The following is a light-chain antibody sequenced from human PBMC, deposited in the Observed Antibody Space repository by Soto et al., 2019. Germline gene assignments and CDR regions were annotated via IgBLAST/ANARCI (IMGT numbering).Light chain of an antibody. V-gene: IGKV1-5*03. J-gene: IGKJ4*01. Sequence: DIQMTQSPSTLSASVGDRVNITCRASQSINNWLAWYQQKPGKAPNLLIYKASSLESGVPSRFSGSGSGTEFTLTISGLQPDDFATYYCQRYNSPLTFGGGTQVEIK. CDR3: QRYNSPLT. CDR1: QSINNW. CDR2: KAS.